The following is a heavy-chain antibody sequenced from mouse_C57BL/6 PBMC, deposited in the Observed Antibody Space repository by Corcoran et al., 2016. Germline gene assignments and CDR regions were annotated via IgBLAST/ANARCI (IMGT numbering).Heavy chain of an antibody. V-gene: IGHV1-26*01. J-gene: IGHJ4*01. CDR2: INPNNGGT. Sequence: EVQLQQSGPELVKPGASVKISCKASGYTFTDYYMNWVKQSHGKSLEWIGDINPNNGGTSYNQKFKGKATLTVDKSSSTAYMELRSLTSEDSAVYYCASYYYGSHAMDYWGQGTSVTVSS. CDR1: GYTFTDYY. D-gene: IGHD1-1*01. CDR3: ASYYYGSHAMDY.